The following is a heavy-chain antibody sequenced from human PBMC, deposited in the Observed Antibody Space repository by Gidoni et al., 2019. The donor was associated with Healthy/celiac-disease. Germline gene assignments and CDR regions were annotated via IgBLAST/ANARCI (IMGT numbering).Heavy chain of an antibody. V-gene: IGHV3-21*01. D-gene: IGHD2-21*01. CDR1: GFTFSSYS. J-gene: IGHJ4*02. CDR2: ISSSSSYI. CDR3: ARDGAGWCVFDY. Sequence: EVQLVESGGGLVKPGGSLRLSCSASGFTFSSYSMNWVRQAPGKGLEWVSSISSSSSYIYYADSVKGRFTISRDNAKNSLYLQMNSLRAEDTAVYYCARDGAGWCVFDYWGQGTLVTVSS.